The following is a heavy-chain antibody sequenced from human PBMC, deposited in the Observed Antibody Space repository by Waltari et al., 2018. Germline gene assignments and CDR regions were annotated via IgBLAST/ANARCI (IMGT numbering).Heavy chain of an antibody. Sequence: EVQLVESGGGLVQPGGSLRLSCAASGFTFSSYWMSWVRQAPGKGLARVANIKQDGSEKYYVDTVKGRFTISRDDAKNSLYLQMNSLRAEDTAVYYCARDLNYYDSSGDAFDIWGQGTMVTVSS. CDR3: ARDLNYYDSSGDAFDI. J-gene: IGHJ3*02. CDR1: GFTFSSYW. D-gene: IGHD3-22*01. V-gene: IGHV3-7*01. CDR2: IKQDGSEK.